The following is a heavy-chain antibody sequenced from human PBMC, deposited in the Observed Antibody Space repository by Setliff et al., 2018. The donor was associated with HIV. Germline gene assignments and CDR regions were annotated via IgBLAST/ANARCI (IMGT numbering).Heavy chain of an antibody. CDR3: ARGKTAVPRDVDAFDI. CDR2: IYTSGNT. D-gene: IGHD6-13*01. V-gene: IGHV4-4*07. J-gene: IGHJ3*02. Sequence: SETLSLTCTVSGGTISSYYWSWIRQPAGKGLEWIGRIYTSGNTNYNPSLKSLKSRVTTSVDTSKNQFSLKLSSVTAADTAVYYCARGKTAVPRDVDAFDIWGQGTMVTVSS. CDR1: GGTISSYY.